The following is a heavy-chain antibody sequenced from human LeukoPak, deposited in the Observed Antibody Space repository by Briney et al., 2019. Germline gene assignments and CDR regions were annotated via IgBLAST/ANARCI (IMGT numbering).Heavy chain of an antibody. CDR1: GFTLRSYC. Sequence: GGSLRLSCAASGFTLRSYCMHWVRPGPGKGLEWVAVISYDGSNKYYADSVKGRFAISRDNSKNTLYLQMNSLRAEDTAVYYCAKDQSYDILTGYYDYWGQGTLVTVSS. D-gene: IGHD3-9*01. J-gene: IGHJ4*02. CDR2: ISYDGSNK. CDR3: AKDQSYDILTGYYDY. V-gene: IGHV3-30*18.